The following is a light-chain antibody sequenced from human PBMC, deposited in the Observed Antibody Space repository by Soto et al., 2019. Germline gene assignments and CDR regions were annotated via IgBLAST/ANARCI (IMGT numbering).Light chain of an antibody. CDR2: DAS. Sequence: IVLTPSPATLSLSPGERATLSCRASQSVSSYLAWYQQKPGQAPRLLIYDASNRATGIPARFSGSGSGTDFTLTISSLEPEDFAVYYCQQRSNWLFTFGPGTKVDIK. J-gene: IGKJ3*01. V-gene: IGKV3-11*01. CDR3: QQRSNWLFT. CDR1: QSVSSY.